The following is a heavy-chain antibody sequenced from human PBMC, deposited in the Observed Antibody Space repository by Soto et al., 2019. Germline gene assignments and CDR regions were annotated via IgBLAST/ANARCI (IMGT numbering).Heavy chain of an antibody. Sequence: QLVESGGGLVQPGGSLRLSCAASGFTFSSYWMHWVRQAPGKGLVWVSRIHASGTTTTYADSVRGRFTISRDNAKNTLYLQMNSLRVEDTAVYYCARGGNLHYSSSGWFDPWGQGTLVTVSS. D-gene: IGHD6-6*01. CDR1: GFTFSSYW. CDR3: ARGGNLHYSSSGWFDP. V-gene: IGHV3-74*01. J-gene: IGHJ5*02. CDR2: IHASGTTT.